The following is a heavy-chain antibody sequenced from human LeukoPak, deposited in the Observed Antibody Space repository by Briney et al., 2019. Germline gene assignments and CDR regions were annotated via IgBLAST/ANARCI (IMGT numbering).Heavy chain of an antibody. CDR3: ARLDYYHFDY. V-gene: IGHV4-59*01. J-gene: IGHJ4*02. Sequence: SETRSLTSTVSSRSIGSYYWSWIRQPPGKGLEWNGYISYSGSTKYNPSLMSRVPISGDRSKNQLSLKLGSATAADPAVYYCARLDYYHFDYWGKGTVVTVSS. CDR2: ISYSGST. D-gene: IGHD3-22*01. CDR1: SRSIGSYY.